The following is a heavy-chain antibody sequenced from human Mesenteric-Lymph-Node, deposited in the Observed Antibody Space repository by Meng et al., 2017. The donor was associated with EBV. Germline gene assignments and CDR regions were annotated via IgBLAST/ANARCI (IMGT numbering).Heavy chain of an antibody. V-gene: IGHV4-4*02. Sequence: QVQVQESGPGLVKASGTLSLTCAVSGGSIVTTNLCIWVRQPPGKGLEWIGEIYHSGSTLYNPSLKSRVTILVDKSENHFTLELTSLTAADTAVYYCARGSYYAGTPFDSWGQGTLVTVFS. D-gene: IGHD3-10*01. CDR1: GGSIVTTNL. CDR2: IYHSGST. CDR3: ARGSYYAGTPFDS. J-gene: IGHJ5*01.